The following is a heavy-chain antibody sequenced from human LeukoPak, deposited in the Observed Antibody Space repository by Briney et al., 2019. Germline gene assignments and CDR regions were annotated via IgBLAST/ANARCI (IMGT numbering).Heavy chain of an antibody. CDR3: ANGYCSSTSCRSAFDI. Sequence: PGRSLRLSCAASGFTFDDYAMHWVRQAPGKGLEWVSGISWNSGSIGYADSVKGRFTISRDNAKNSLYLQMNSLRAEDMALYYCANGYCSSTSCRSAFDIWGQGTMVTVSS. CDR2: ISWNSGSI. J-gene: IGHJ3*02. CDR1: GFTFDDYA. V-gene: IGHV3-9*03. D-gene: IGHD2-2*03.